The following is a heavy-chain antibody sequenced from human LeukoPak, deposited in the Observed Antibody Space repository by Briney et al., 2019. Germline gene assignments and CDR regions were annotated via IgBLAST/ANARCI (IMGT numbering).Heavy chain of an antibody. Sequence: PSETLSLTCTVSGGSLSSYYWSWIRQPPGKGLEWIGYIYYSGSTNYNPSLKSRVTISVDTSKNQFALKLSSVTAADTAVYYCASQLWSRSGWFDPWGQGTLVTVSS. CDR2: IYYSGST. CDR3: ASQLWSRSGWFDP. D-gene: IGHD5-18*01. V-gene: IGHV4-59*08. CDR1: GGSLSSYY. J-gene: IGHJ5*02.